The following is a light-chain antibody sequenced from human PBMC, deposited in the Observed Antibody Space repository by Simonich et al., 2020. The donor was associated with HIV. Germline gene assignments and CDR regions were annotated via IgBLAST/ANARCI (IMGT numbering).Light chain of an antibody. V-gene: IGKV2D-29*02. CDR1: QSLLHSDGKTY. J-gene: IGKJ3*01. Sequence: TVLTQTPISLSVTPGQPASISCKSGQSLLHSDGKTYLYWYLHKPGQSPQPLIYEVSNRFSGVPDRFSGSGSGTDFTLKISRVEAEDVAVYYCMQSIQFPFTFGPGTKVDIK. CDR2: EVS. CDR3: MQSIQFPFT.